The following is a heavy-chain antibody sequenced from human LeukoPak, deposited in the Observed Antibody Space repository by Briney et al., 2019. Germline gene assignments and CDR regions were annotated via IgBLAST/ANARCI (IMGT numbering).Heavy chain of an antibody. V-gene: IGHV3-33*01. J-gene: IGHJ4*02. Sequence: GGSLRLSCAASGFTFSSYGMHWVRQAPGKGLEWVAVIWYDGSNKYYADSVKGRFTISRDNSKNTLYLQMNSLRAEDTAVYYCASPGFGDRAPLYWGQGTLVTVSS. CDR2: IWYDGSNK. CDR3: ASPGFGDRAPLY. D-gene: IGHD3-10*01. CDR1: GFTFSSYG.